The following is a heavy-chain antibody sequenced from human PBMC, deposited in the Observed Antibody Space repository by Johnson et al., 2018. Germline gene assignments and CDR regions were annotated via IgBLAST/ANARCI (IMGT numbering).Heavy chain of an antibody. CDR1: GFTFSSYG. CDR3: AKQELGSFDI. CDR2: ISYDGSNK. D-gene: IGHD6-13*01. J-gene: IGHJ3*02. V-gene: IGHV3-30*18. Sequence: VQLVESGGGVVQPGRSLRLSCAASGFTFSSYGMHWVRQAPGKGLEWVAVISYDGSNKYYANSVKCRFTISRDNSKNTLYLQMNSLRAEDTAVYYCAKQELGSFDIWGQGTMVTVSS.